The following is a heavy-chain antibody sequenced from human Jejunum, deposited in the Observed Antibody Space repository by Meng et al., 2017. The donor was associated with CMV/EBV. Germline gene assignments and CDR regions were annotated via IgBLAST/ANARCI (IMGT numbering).Heavy chain of an antibody. D-gene: IGHD6-13*01. J-gene: IGHJ4*02. CDR2: IKEDGSYS. V-gene: IGHV3-7*01. CDR1: GFSFGPYW. Sequence: CPVSGFSFGPYWMTWVRQAPGKGLEFVANIKEDGSYSNYLDSVKGRFTISRDNAKASLYLEMKSLRPEDTAVYYCARDPGASSFDYWGQGTLVTVSS. CDR3: ARDPGASSFDY.